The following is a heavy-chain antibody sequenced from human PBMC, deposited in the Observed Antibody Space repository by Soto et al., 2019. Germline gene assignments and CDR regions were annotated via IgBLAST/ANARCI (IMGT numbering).Heavy chain of an antibody. J-gene: IGHJ3*02. CDR3: ARASDEGNAFDI. CDR1: GYTFTSYG. Sequence: ASVKVSCKASGYTFTSYGISWVRQAPGQGLEWMGWISAYNGNTNYAQKLQGRGTMTTDTSTSTAYMELRSLRSDDTAGYYCARASDEGNAFDIWGQGTMVTVSS. CDR2: ISAYNGNT. V-gene: IGHV1-18*01.